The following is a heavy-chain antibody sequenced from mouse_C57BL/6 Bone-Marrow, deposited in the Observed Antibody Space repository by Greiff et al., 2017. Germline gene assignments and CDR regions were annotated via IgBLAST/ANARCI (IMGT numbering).Heavy chain of an antibody. Sequence: QVQLQQPGAELVKPGASVKLSCKASGHTFTSYWMHWVKQRPGRGLEWIGRIDPNSGGTKYNEKFKSKATLTVDKPSSTAYMQLSRLTSEDSAVYYCAHGNYFYWYFAVWGTGTTVTVSS. CDR1: GHTFTSYW. V-gene: IGHV1-72*01. J-gene: IGHJ1*03. D-gene: IGHD2-1*01. CDR2: IDPNSGGT. CDR3: AHGNYFYWYFAV.